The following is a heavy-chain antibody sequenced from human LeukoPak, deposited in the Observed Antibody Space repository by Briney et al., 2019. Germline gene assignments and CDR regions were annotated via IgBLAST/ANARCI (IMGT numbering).Heavy chain of an antibody. D-gene: IGHD6-19*01. Sequence: GGSLRLSCAASGFTFSSYGMNWVRQAPGKGLEWVSYISTSGSTIYYADSVKGRFTISRDNAKNSLYLQMNSLRAEDTAVYYCARAGGGAVAGAYYFDYWGQGTLVTVSS. J-gene: IGHJ4*02. CDR2: ISTSGSTI. V-gene: IGHV3-48*01. CDR3: ARAGGGAVAGAYYFDY. CDR1: GFTFSSYG.